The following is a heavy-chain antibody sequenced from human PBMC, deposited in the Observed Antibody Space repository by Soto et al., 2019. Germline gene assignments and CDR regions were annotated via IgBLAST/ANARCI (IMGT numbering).Heavy chain of an antibody. D-gene: IGHD3-9*01. CDR2: IWYDGSNK. CDR3: ARAGKLVRWMDV. CDR1: GFTFSSYG. Sequence: QVQLVESGGGVVQPGRSLRLSCAASGFTFSSYGMYWVRQAPGKGLEWVAVIWYDGSNKYYADSVKGRFTISRDNSKNTLYLQMNSLRAEDTAVYYCARAGKLVRWMDVWGQGTTVTVSS. J-gene: IGHJ6*02. V-gene: IGHV3-33*01.